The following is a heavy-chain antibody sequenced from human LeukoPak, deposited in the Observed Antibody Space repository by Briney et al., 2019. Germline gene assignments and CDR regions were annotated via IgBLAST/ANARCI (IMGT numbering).Heavy chain of an antibody. CDR1: GGSISSYY. J-gene: IGHJ3*02. Sequence: PSETLSLTCTVSGGSISSYYWSWIRQPPGKGLEWIGYIYYSGSTNYNPSLKSRVTISVDTSKNQFSLKLSSVAAADTAVYYCARGYSYADAFDIWGQGTMVTVSS. D-gene: IGHD5-18*01. CDR3: ARGYSYADAFDI. CDR2: IYYSGST. V-gene: IGHV4-59*08.